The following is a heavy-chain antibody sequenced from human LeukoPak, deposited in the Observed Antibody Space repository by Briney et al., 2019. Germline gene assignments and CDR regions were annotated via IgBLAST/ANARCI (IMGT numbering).Heavy chain of an antibody. CDR1: GGSISSGSYY. D-gene: IGHD3-22*01. V-gene: IGHV4-61*02. CDR2: IYTSGST. Sequence: SETLSLTCTVSGGSISSGSYYWSWIQQPAGKGLEWIGRIYTSGSTNYNPSLKSRVTISVDTSKNQFSLKLSSVTAADTAVYYCARDSRYYYDSSGYYTLDYWGQRTLVTVSS. CDR3: ARDSRYYYDSSGYYTLDY. J-gene: IGHJ4*02.